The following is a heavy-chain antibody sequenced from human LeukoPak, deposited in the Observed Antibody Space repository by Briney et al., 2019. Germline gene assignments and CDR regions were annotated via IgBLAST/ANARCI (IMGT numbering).Heavy chain of an antibody. CDR2: ISSSSSYI. V-gene: IGHV3-21*01. D-gene: IGHD3-10*01. CDR1: GFTLSSYS. CDR3: ARDPSGVYFDY. J-gene: IGHJ4*02. Sequence: GGSLRLSCATSGFTLSSYSMNWVRQAPGKGLEWVSSISSSSSYIYYADSVKGRFTISRDNAKNSLYLQMNSLRAEDTAVYYCARDPSGVYFDYWGQGTLVTVSS.